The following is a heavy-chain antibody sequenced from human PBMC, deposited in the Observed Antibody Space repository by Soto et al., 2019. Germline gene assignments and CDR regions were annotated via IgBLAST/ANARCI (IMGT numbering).Heavy chain of an antibody. CDR1: GFTFSSYW. D-gene: IGHD6-19*01. V-gene: IGHV3-74*01. CDR2: INSDGSST. J-gene: IGHJ4*02. Sequence: GGSLRLSCAASGFTFSSYWMHWVRQAPGKGLVWVSRINSDGSSTSYADSVKGRFTISRDNAKNTLYLQMNSLRAEDTAVYYCARVGQWLVQGYDYWGQGTLVTVSS. CDR3: ARVGQWLVQGYDY.